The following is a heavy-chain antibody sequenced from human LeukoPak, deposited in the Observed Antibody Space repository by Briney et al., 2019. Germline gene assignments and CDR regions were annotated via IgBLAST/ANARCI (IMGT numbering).Heavy chain of an antibody. V-gene: IGHV1-18*01. CDR3: ARDKGPRGEAPDY. J-gene: IGHJ4*02. Sequence: EASVKVSCKTSGYPFTRYGISWVRQAPGQGLEWVGWISGYNGNTNYAQKFQGRVTMTTDTSTSTVYMELRSLTSDDTAVYYCARDKGPRGEAPDYWGQGTLVTVSS. D-gene: IGHD2-21*01. CDR1: GYPFTRYG. CDR2: ISGYNGNT.